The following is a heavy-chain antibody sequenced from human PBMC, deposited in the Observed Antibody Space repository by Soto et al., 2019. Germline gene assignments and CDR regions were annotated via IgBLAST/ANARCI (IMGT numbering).Heavy chain of an antibody. CDR3: ARDHTEWLVHCDY. Sequence: QVQLVQSGAEVKKPGASVKVSCKASGYTFTSYGISWVRQAPGQGLEWMGWISAYNDNTNYAQKLQGRVTMTTDTATSTDYMELRSLRPDDTAVYYCARDHTEWLVHCDYWGQGTLVPGSS. CDR2: ISAYNDNT. D-gene: IGHD6-19*01. J-gene: IGHJ4*02. CDR1: GYTFTSYG. V-gene: IGHV1-18*01.